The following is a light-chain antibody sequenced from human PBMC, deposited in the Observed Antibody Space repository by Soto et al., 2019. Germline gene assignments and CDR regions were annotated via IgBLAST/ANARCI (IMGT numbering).Light chain of an antibody. V-gene: IGKV3-20*01. CDR3: EQYCRTPRP. J-gene: IGKJ1*01. CDR1: QSVSSSY. CDR2: GAS. Sequence: EIGLTQSPGTRSLSPAERPTLSFRASQSVSSSYLAWYQQKPGQAPRLHMYGASSRATGIPDRFSGSRSGTYCTPTSSIIGSGDHAVYYCEQYCRTPRPFGQGTKVDIK.